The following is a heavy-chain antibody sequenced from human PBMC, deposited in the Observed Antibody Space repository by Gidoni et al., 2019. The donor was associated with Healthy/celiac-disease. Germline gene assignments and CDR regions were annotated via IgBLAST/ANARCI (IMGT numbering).Heavy chain of an antibody. D-gene: IGHD3-16*02. CDR2: IYHSGIT. Sequence: QQHLQESGSGLVTHSHTLSLTCAASAAPISRGGYYWSWIRQPPGKDQEWIGYIYHSGITYYIPSLKSRVTISVDRSNNQFSVKLSSVTAADTAVYHCSGAYYDYVWGSYRYIGGFDYWGQGTRVTVSS. J-gene: IGHJ4*02. V-gene: IGHV4-30-2*01. CDR3: SGAYYDYVWGSYRYIGGFDY. CDR1: AAPISRGGYY.